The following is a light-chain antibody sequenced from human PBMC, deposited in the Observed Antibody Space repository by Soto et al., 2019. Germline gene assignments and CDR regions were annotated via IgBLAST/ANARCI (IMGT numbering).Light chain of an antibody. CDR2: AAS. J-gene: IGKJ3*01. CDR3: LQKYFYPFT. V-gene: IGKV1-6*01. Sequence: IQMTQSPSSLSASVGDRVTITCRASQGIRNDFDWFQQKPGKAPKLLIYAASNLQSGVPARFSGSGSGTDFTLTISSLQPEDFATYYCLQKYFYPFTFGPGTKVDIK. CDR1: QGIRND.